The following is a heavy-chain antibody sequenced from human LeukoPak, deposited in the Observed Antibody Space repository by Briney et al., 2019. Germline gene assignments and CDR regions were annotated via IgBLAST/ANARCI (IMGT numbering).Heavy chain of an antibody. V-gene: IGHV4-39*01. D-gene: IGHD3-16*01. CDR3: ARLRLRLGEPTDFDY. Sequence: SDTLSLTCTVSGGSISSSSYYWGWIRQPPGKGLEWIGSIYYSGSTYYNPSLKSRVTISIDTSKNQFSLKLSSVTAADTAVYYCARLRLRLGEPTDFDYWGQGTLVTVSS. J-gene: IGHJ4*02. CDR2: IYYSGST. CDR1: GGSISSSSYY.